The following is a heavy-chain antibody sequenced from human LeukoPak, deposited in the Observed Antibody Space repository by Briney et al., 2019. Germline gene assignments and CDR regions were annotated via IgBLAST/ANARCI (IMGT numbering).Heavy chain of an antibody. CDR3: AKLPTFSSRPGEVYYYGMDV. CDR1: GFTFSSYG. V-gene: IGHV3-30*18. J-gene: IGHJ6*02. D-gene: IGHD2-2*01. Sequence: GRSLRLSCAASGFTFSSYGMHWVRQAPGKGLEWVAVISYDGSNKYYADSVKGRFTISRDNSKNTLYLQMNSLRAEDTAVYYCAKLPTFSSRPGEVYYYGMDVWGQGTTVTVSS. CDR2: ISYDGSNK.